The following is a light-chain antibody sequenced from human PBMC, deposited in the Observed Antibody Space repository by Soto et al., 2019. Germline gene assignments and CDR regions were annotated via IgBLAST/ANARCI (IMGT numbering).Light chain of an antibody. CDR3: HQYNSWPRGT. J-gene: IGKJ3*01. Sequence: DIQMTQSPSSLSASVGDSVTISCRASRNIRNYLNWYQQKPGKAPKLLIYASSSLHGGVPSRFAGSGSGTDFTLTVSSLQSEDSAVYYCHQYNSWPRGTFGPGTKVEIK. CDR1: RNIRNY. CDR2: ASS. V-gene: IGKV1-39*01.